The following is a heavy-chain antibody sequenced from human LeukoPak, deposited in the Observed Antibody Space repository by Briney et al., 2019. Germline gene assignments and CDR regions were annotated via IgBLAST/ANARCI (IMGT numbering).Heavy chain of an antibody. CDR2: IYPGDSDT. V-gene: IGHV5-51*01. D-gene: IGHD3-22*01. CDR3: ARGPKYYDSSGYYYPPHFDY. CDR1: GYSFTSYW. Sequence: GEALKISCKGSGYSFTSYWIGWVRQMPGKGLEWIGIIYPGDSDTRYSPSFQGQVTISADKSISTAYLQWSSLKASDTAMYYCARGPKYYDSSGYYYPPHFDYWGQGTLVTVSS. J-gene: IGHJ4*02.